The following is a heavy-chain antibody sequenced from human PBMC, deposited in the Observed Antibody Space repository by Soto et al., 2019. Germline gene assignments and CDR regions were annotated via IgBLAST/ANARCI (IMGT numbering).Heavy chain of an antibody. CDR2: IIPIFGTA. D-gene: IGHD1-26*01. V-gene: IGHV1-69*01. CDR3: ARDGGRHSGGIDY. CDR1: GGTFSSYS. J-gene: IGHJ4*02. Sequence: QVQLVQSGAEVKKPGSSVKVSCKASGGTFSSYSINWVRQAPGQGLEWMGEIIPIFGTANYAQKFHGRVTITADESTSTAYMELRSVRSEDTAVYYCARDGGRHSGGIDYWGQGTLVTVSS.